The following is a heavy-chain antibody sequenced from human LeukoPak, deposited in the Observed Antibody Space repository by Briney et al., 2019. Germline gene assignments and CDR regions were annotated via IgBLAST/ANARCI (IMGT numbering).Heavy chain of an antibody. CDR3: ARGGPYGSGSYYKIFDY. J-gene: IGHJ4*02. D-gene: IGHD3-10*01. V-gene: IGHV4-31*03. CDR2: IYYSGST. Sequence: PSETLSLTCTVSGGSISSGGYYWSWIRQHPGKGLEWIGYIYYSGSTYYNPSLKSRVTISVDTSKNQFSLKLSSVTAADTAVYYCARGGPYGSGSYYKIFDYWGQGTLVTVSS. CDR1: GGSISSGGYY.